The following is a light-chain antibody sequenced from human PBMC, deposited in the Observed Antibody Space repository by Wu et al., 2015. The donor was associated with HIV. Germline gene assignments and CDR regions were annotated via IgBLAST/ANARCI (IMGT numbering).Light chain of an antibody. CDR3: QQYDISPPT. Sequence: EIVLTQSPGTLSLSPGERATLSCRASQSVSSTYFAWYQQKPDQAPRLLIYGVSSRATGIPDRFSGSGSGTDFTLTISRLGPDDFAVYYCQQYDISPPTFGVGTKVEIK. CDR1: QSVSSTY. CDR2: GVS. V-gene: IGKV3-20*01. J-gene: IGKJ4*01.